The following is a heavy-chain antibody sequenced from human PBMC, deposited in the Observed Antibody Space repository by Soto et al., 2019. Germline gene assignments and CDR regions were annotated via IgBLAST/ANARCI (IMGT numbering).Heavy chain of an antibody. CDR1: GGSISSSNW. J-gene: IGHJ5*02. CDR2: IYHSGST. D-gene: IGHD6-6*01. CDR3: ARGIAAQNWFDP. V-gene: IGHV4-4*02. Sequence: PSETLSLTCAVSGGSISSSNWWSWVRQPPGKGLECIGEIYHSGSTNYNPSLKSRVTISVDKSKDQFSLKLSSVTAADTAVYYCARGIAAQNWFDPWGQGTLVTVSS.